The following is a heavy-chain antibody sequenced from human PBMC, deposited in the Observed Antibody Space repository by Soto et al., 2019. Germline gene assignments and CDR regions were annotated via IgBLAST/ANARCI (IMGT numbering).Heavy chain of an antibody. V-gene: IGHV5-51*01. Sequence: GESLKISCKGSGYSFTSYWIGWVRQMPGKGLEWMGIIYPGDSDTRYSPSFQGQVTISADKSISTAYLQWSSLKASDTAMYYCASTKFIAVAGPDYYGMDVWGQGTTVTVSS. CDR1: GYSFTSYW. CDR2: IYPGDSDT. J-gene: IGHJ6*02. D-gene: IGHD6-19*01. CDR3: ASTKFIAVAGPDYYGMDV.